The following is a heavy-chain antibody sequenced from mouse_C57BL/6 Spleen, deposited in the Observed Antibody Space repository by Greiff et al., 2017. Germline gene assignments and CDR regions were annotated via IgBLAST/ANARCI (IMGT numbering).Heavy chain of an antibody. Sequence: VKLVESGPGLVQPSQSLSITCTVSGFSLTSYGVHWVRQSPGKGLEWLGVIWRGGSTDYNAAFMSRLSITKDNSKSQVFFKMNSLQADDTAIYYCAKNFDYYGSFYAMDYWGQGTSVTVSS. V-gene: IGHV2-5*01. J-gene: IGHJ4*01. D-gene: IGHD1-1*01. CDR2: IWRGGST. CDR1: GFSLTSYG. CDR3: AKNFDYYGSFYAMDY.